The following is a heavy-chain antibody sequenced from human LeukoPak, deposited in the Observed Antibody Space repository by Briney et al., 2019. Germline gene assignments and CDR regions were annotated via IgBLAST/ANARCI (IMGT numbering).Heavy chain of an antibody. V-gene: IGHV3-21*01. J-gene: IGHJ4*02. CDR2: ISSSSSYI. CDR3: ARGFEYSSSSHY. CDR1: GFTFSSYS. D-gene: IGHD6-6*01. Sequence: GGSLRLSCAASGFTFSSYSMNRVRQAPGKGLEWVSSISSSSSYIYYADSVKGRFTISRDNAKNSLYLQMNSLRAEDTAVYYCARGFEYSSSSHYWGQGTLVTVSS.